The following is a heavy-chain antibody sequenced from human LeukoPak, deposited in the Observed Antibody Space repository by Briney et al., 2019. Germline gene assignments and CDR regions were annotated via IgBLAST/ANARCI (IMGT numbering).Heavy chain of an antibody. D-gene: IGHD4-23*01. CDR1: GFTFSDFP. V-gene: IGHV3-48*04. J-gene: IGHJ4*02. CDR2: IRDTGSGS. CDR3: ARGRPHGNDY. Sequence: GGSLRLSCAASGFTFSDFPMNWVRQAPGKGLEWVSNIRDTGSGSSYADSVKGRFTISRDNAKNTLYLQMNSLRVEDTAVYYCARGRPHGNDYWGQGTLVTVSS.